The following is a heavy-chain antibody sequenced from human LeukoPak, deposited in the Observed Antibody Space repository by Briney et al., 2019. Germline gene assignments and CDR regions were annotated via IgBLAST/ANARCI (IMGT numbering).Heavy chain of an antibody. D-gene: IGHD1-26*01. V-gene: IGHV4-34*01. Sequence: SETLSLTCAVYGGSFSGYYWSWIRQPPGKGLEWIGEINHSGSTNYNPSLKSRVTISVDTSKNQFSLKLSPVTAADTAVYYCASLVGAIPDYWGQGTLVTVSS. CDR3: ASLVGAIPDY. CDR1: GGSFSGYY. CDR2: INHSGST. J-gene: IGHJ4*02.